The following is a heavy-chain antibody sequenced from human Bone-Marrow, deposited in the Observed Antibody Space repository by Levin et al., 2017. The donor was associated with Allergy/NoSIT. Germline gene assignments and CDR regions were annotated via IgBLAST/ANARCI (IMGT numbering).Heavy chain of an antibody. J-gene: IGHJ4*02. V-gene: IGHV3-7*01. CDR3: ARGGKAYFLY. D-gene: IGHD3-3*01. CDR1: GFIFSSYW. Sequence: GGSLRLSCATSGFIFSSYWMSWVRQAPGKGLEWVANIEQNGNEKYYVDSVKGRFTISRDNAKNAVFLQMNSLTADDSAVYFCARGGKAYFLYWGPGTLVTVSS. CDR2: IEQNGNEK.